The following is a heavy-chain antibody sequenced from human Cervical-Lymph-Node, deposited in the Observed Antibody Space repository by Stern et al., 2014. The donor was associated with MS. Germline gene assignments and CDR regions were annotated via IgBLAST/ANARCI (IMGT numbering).Heavy chain of an antibody. Sequence: EVQLEESGGDLVQPGRSLRLSCAAFGFTFDDYAMHWVRQAPGKGLEWVAGISWNSGTIGYADSVKGRFTTSRDNAYRSLYLQMHSLSPEDPPFYYCERNKTASSAYFAYWGQGTLVTVSS. V-gene: IGHV3-9*01. CDR1: GFTFDDYA. CDR3: ERNKTASSAYFAY. D-gene: IGHD3-10*01. J-gene: IGHJ4*02. CDR2: ISWNSGTI.